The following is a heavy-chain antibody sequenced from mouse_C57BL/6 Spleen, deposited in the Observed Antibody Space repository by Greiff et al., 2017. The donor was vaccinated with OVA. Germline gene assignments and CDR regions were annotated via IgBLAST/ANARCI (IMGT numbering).Heavy chain of an antibody. V-gene: IGHV1-59*01. CDR2: IDPSDSYT. J-gene: IGHJ2*01. Sequence: QVQLQQPGAELVRPGTSVKLSCKASGYTFTSYWMHWVKQRPGQGLEWIGVIDPSDSYTNYNQKFKGKATLTVDTSSSTAYMQLSSLTSEDSAVYYCAYGSSDTGDYWGQGTTLTVSS. CDR3: AYGSSDTGDY. CDR1: GYTFTSYW. D-gene: IGHD1-1*01.